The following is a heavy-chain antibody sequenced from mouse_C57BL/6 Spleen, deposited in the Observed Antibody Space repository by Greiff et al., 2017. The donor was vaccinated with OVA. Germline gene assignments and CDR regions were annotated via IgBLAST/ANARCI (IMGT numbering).Heavy chain of an antibody. J-gene: IGHJ2*01. Sequence: QVQLQQPGAELVKPGASVKMSCKASGYTFTSYWITWVKQRPGQGLEWIGDIYPGSGSTNYNEKFKSKATLTVDTSSSTAYMQLSSLTSEDSAVYYCARFYYGSSSMMFFDYWGQGTTLTVSS. CDR1: GYTFTSYW. CDR2: IYPGSGST. D-gene: IGHD1-1*01. CDR3: ARFYYGSSSMMFFDY. V-gene: IGHV1-55*01.